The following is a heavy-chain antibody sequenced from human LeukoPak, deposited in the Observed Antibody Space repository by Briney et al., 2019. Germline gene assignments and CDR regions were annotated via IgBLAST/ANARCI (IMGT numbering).Heavy chain of an antibody. D-gene: IGHD4-11*01. CDR2: IYYSGST. V-gene: IGHV4-59*01. CDR3: AGVNGYSNSFYYYYYMDV. CDR1: GSIRGYY. Sequence: SETLSLTCTVSGSIRGYYWSWIRQPPGKGLEWIGYIYYSGSTNYNPSLKSRVTISVDTSNNQFSLKLSSVTAADTAVYYCAGVNGYSNSFYYYYYMDVWGKGTTVTVSS. J-gene: IGHJ6*03.